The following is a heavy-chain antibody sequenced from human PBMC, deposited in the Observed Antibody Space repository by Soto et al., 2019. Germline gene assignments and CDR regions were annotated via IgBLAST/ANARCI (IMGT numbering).Heavy chain of an antibody. CDR3: ARDLGSSYLDY. CDR2: ISYDGSNK. Sequence: GGSLRLSCAASGFTFSSYAMHWVRQAPGKGLEWVAVISYDGSNKYYADSVKGRFTISRDNSKNTLYLQMNSLRAEDTAVYYCARDLGSSYLDYWGQGTLVTVSS. V-gene: IGHV3-30-3*01. CDR1: GFTFSSYA. J-gene: IGHJ4*02. D-gene: IGHD6-6*01.